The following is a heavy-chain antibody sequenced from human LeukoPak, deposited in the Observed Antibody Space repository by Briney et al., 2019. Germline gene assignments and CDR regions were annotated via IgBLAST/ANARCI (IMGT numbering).Heavy chain of an antibody. CDR3: AKDDYRYVDY. J-gene: IGHJ4*02. CDR2: IGNDENNK. V-gene: IGHV3-30*02. CDR1: GFTFSSYG. D-gene: IGHD3-16*02. Sequence: PGGSLRLSCAASGFTFSSYGMHWVRQAPGKGLEWVAFIGNDENNKKFGDPVKGRFTISRDNSKSTVYLQMNSLRVEDTAVYYCAKDDYRYVDYWGQGTLVIVSS.